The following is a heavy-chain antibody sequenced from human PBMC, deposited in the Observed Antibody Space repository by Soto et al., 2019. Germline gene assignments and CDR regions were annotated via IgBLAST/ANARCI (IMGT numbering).Heavy chain of an antibody. CDR2: IIPIFGTA. CDR3: ARSGYSSSWCLPHFDFVDY. V-gene: IGHV1-69*13. J-gene: IGHJ4*02. Sequence: SVKVSCKASGGTFSSYAISWVRQAPGQGLEWMGGIIPIFGTANYAQKFQGRVTITADESTSTAYMELRSLSSEDTAVYYCARSGYSSSWCLPHFDFVDYWGQGTLVTVP. CDR1: GGTFSSYA. D-gene: IGHD6-13*01.